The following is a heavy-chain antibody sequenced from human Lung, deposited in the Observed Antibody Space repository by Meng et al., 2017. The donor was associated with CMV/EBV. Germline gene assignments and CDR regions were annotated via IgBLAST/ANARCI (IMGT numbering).Heavy chain of an antibody. Sequence: QVQLVQSGGECKRPVASVKVSCKTSCYTFKRYVITWVRQAPGQGIEWMGWINPYNGNTDHAQNLQARLTMTTDTSTSTVYMELGSLGSDDTAVYYCARGRVSYSSSSSLNYWGQGTLVTVSS. J-gene: IGHJ4*02. CDR1: CYTFKRYV. CDR2: INPYNGNT. V-gene: IGHV1-18*01. CDR3: ARGRVSYSSSSSLNY. D-gene: IGHD6-6*01.